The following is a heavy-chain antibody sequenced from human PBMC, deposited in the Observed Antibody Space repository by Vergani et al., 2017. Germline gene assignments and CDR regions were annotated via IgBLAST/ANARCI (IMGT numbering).Heavy chain of an antibody. CDR3: ARSVVTQDYYYYGMDV. V-gene: IGHV3-53*02. CDR2: IYSGGST. CDR1: GFTVSSNY. Sequence: EVQLVETGGGLIQPGGSLRLSCAASGFTVSSNYMSWVRQAPGKGLEWVSVIYSGGSTYYADSVKGRFTISRDNSKNTLYLQMNSLRAEDTAVYYCARSVVTQDYYYYGMDVWGQGTTVTVSS. D-gene: IGHD4-23*01. J-gene: IGHJ6*02.